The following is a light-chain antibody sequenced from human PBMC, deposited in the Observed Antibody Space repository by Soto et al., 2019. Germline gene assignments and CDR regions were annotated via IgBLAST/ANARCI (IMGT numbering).Light chain of an antibody. CDR1: TRDVGKNKF. CDR3: CSHADGVTLV. Sequence: QSVLTQPASVSGSPGQSITISCTGTTRDVGKNKFVSWYQQHAGEVPKLMIYEATKRPSGVPIRFSGSKSGVTASLTISGLQAEDEADYYCCSHADGVTLVFGGGTKFTVL. V-gene: IGLV2-23*01. J-gene: IGLJ3*02. CDR2: EAT.